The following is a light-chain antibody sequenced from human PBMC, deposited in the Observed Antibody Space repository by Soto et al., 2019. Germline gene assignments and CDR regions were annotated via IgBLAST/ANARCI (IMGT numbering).Light chain of an antibody. CDR3: QQSYSFPRT. Sequence: DIQMTQSPSSLSASVGYRFTITCQASQDIGNYLNWYQQRPGKAPKLLILDASSLDTGVPSRFSGSGSGTDFTLTISSLQPEDFATYYCQQSYSFPRTFGQGTKVDIK. CDR2: DAS. CDR1: QDIGNY. V-gene: IGKV1-39*01. J-gene: IGKJ1*01.